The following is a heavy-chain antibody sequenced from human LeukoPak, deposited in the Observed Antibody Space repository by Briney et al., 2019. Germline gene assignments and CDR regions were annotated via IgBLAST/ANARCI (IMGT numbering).Heavy chain of an antibody. D-gene: IGHD3-10*01. CDR3: AQRALWFGEYLFDY. CDR1: GFSLRTTGVG. J-gene: IGHJ4*02. Sequence: SGPTLVKPTQTLMLTCTFSGFSLRTTGVGVGWIRQPPGKALEWLALIYWNDDKRYSPSLKSRLTITKDTSKNQVVLTMTNMDPVDTATYYCAQRALWFGEYLFDYWGQGTLVTVSS. CDR2: IYWNDDK. V-gene: IGHV2-5*01.